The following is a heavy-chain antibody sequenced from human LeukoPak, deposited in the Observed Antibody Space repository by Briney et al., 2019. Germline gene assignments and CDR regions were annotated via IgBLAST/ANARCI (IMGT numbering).Heavy chain of an antibody. CDR1: GFTFSRYS. Sequence: GGSLRLSCAASGFTFSRYSMNWVRQAPGKGLGWVSSISSSSSYIYYADSVKGRFTISRDNAKNSLYLQMNSLRAEDTAVYYCARESYSSSWSYFFDYWGQGTLVTVSS. V-gene: IGHV3-21*01. CDR2: ISSSSSYI. D-gene: IGHD6-13*01. J-gene: IGHJ4*02. CDR3: ARESYSSSWSYFFDY.